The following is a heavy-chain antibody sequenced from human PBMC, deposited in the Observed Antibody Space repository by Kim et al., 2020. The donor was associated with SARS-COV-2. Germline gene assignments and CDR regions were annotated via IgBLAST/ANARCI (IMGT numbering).Heavy chain of an antibody. CDR2: ISYDGSNK. Sequence: GGSLRLSCAASGFTFSSYAMHWVRQAPGKGLEWVAVISYDGSNKYYADSVKGRFTISRDNSKNTLYLQMNSLRAEDTAVYYCARGIAVAVKQPYAEYFQHWGQGTLVTVSS. V-gene: IGHV3-30-3*01. D-gene: IGHD6-19*01. CDR3: ARGIAVAVKQPYAEYFQH. CDR1: GFTFSSYA. J-gene: IGHJ1*01.